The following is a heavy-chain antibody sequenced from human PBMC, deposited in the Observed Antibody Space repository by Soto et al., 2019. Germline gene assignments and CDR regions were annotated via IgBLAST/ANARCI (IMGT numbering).Heavy chain of an antibody. D-gene: IGHD3-10*01. Sequence: SETLSLTCAVSGYSISSGYYWGWIRQPPGKGLEWIGSIYHSGSTYYNPSLKSRVTMSVDTSKNQFSLKLSSVTAADTAVYYCARVGGYGMDVWGQGTTVTVSS. V-gene: IGHV4-38-2*01. CDR1: GYSISSGYY. CDR2: IYHSGST. J-gene: IGHJ6*02. CDR3: ARVGGYGMDV.